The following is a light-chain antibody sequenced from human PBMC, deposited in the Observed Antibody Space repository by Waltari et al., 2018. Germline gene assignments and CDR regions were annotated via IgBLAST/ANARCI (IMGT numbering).Light chain of an antibody. CDR1: SSNIGAGYD. J-gene: IGLJ3*02. CDR2: GNS. Sequence: QSVLTQPPSVSGAPGQRVTISCTGSSSNIGAGYDVHWYQQLPGTAPKLLIYGNSKRPSGFPDRFSGSKSGTSASLAITGLQAEDEADYYCQSYDSSLNWVFGGGTKLTVL. CDR3: QSYDSSLNWV. V-gene: IGLV1-40*01.